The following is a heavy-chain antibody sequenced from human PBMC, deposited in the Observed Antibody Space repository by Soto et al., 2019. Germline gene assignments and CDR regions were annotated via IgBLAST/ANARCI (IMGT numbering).Heavy chain of an antibody. D-gene: IGHD1-1*01. Sequence: PSETLSLTCTVSGGSISSYYWSWIRQPPGKGLEWIGYIYYSGSTTYNPSLKSRVTISVDTSKNQFSLKLSSVTAADTAVYYCAILPNPTVNDFFFDYWGQGSLDTGSS. J-gene: IGHJ4*02. CDR2: IYYSGST. V-gene: IGHV4-59*08. CDR3: AILPNPTVNDFFFDY. CDR1: GGSISSYY.